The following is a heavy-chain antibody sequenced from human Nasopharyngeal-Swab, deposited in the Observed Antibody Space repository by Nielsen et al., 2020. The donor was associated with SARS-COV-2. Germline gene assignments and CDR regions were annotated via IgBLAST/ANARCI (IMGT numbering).Heavy chain of an antibody. Sequence: GESLKISCAASGFIFSASAIHWVRQAYGKGLEWVGRLGDKDHNYATTYGASVQGRFTISRDDSKNTAFLQMDSLKTEDTALYYCTTDFYFDYWGQGTLVTVSS. CDR2: LGDKDHNYAT. CDR3: TTDFYFDY. CDR1: GFIFSASA. V-gene: IGHV3-73*01. J-gene: IGHJ4*02.